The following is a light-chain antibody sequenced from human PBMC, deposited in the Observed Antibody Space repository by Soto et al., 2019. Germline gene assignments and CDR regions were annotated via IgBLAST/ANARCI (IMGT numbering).Light chain of an antibody. J-gene: IGKJ4*01. V-gene: IGKV3-20*01. CDR1: QSVYYNF. CDR2: GAS. Sequence: ESVLTQSPGTLSLSPGERATLSCRASQSVYYNFLAWYQHKPGQAPRLLINGASNRATGIPDRFSGSGSGTDFSLNIGRLEPEDFAVYFCQQYCSSPPTFGGGTNVAIK. CDR3: QQYCSSPPT.